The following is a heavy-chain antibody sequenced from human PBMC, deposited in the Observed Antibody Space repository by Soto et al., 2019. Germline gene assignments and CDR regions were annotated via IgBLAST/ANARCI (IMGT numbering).Heavy chain of an antibody. J-gene: IGHJ6*02. V-gene: IGHV4-4*02. CDR3: AKLTVSKMPDSPATYPYAVDV. Sequence: QVQLLESGPGLVKPSGTLSLTCVVSGGSVTSKNWWWSWVRLSPGERPEWIGQVYYTGSSKYNPSLQSRAIISLDKSKNRLSLDLTAVTAADTALYTSAKLTVSKMPDSPATYPYAVDVWGQGTAVIVSS. CDR2: VYYTGSS. D-gene: IGHD4-17*01. CDR1: GGSVTSKNW.